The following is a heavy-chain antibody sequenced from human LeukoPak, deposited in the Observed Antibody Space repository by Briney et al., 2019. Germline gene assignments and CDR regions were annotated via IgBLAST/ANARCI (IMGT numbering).Heavy chain of an antibody. D-gene: IGHD4-17*01. CDR2: INAYNGDT. V-gene: IGHV1-18*01. Sequence: GASVKVSCKASVYSVSSYGISWGRQAPRQGLGWMGWINAYNGDTHYAQKFQGRVTMTTDTSTSTAYMELRSLRSDDTAMYYCARRGGKNYGDYLLYYYYMDVWGKGTTVTVSS. CDR1: VYSVSSYG. J-gene: IGHJ6*03. CDR3: ARRGGKNYGDYLLYYYYMDV.